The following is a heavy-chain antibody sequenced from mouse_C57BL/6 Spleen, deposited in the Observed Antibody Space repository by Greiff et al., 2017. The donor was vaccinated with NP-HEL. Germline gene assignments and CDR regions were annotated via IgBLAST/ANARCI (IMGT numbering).Heavy chain of an antibody. J-gene: IGHJ4*01. CDR2: IDPETGGT. Sequence: QVQLQQSGAELVRPGASVTLSCKASGYTFTDYEMHWVKQTPVHGLEWIGAIDPETGGTAYNQKFKGKAILTADKSSSTAYMELRSLTSEDSAVYYCTRSIYYYGSSYAMDYWGQGTSVTVSS. CDR3: TRSIYYYGSSYAMDY. D-gene: IGHD1-1*01. CDR1: GYTFTDYE. V-gene: IGHV1-15*01.